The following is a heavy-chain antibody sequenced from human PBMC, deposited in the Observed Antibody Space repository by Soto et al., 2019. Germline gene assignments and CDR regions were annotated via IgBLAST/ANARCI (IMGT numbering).Heavy chain of an antibody. CDR3: ARVPDGSGSWEQYYFDY. CDR2: IIPIFGTA. V-gene: IGHV1-69*01. Sequence: QVQLVQSGAEVKKPGSSVKVSCKASGGTFSSYAISWVRQAPGQGLEWMGGIIPIFGTANYAQKFQGRVTSTADESTSTADMELSSLRSEDTAVYYCARVPDGSGSWEQYYFDYWGQGTLVTVSS. D-gene: IGHD3-10*01. CDR1: GGTFSSYA. J-gene: IGHJ4*02.